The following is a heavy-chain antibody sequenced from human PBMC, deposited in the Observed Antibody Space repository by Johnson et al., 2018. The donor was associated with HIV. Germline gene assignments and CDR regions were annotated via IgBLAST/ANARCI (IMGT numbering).Heavy chain of an antibody. D-gene: IGHD5-24*01. CDR3: AKVLGEMATFDSFDI. Sequence: QVQLVESGGGVVQPGGSLRLSCATSGFTFSYYGLHWVRQAPGKGLEWVAVIWFDGSNKYYADSVKGRFTISRDNSKNTLYLQMNSLRAEDTAVYYCAKVLGEMATFDSFDIWGQGAMVTVSS. J-gene: IGHJ3*02. CDR2: IWFDGSNK. V-gene: IGHV3-33*06. CDR1: GFTFSYYG.